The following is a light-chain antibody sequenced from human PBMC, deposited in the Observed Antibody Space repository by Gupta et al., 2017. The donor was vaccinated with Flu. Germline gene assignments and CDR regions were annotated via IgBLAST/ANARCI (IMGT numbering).Light chain of an antibody. CDR1: QDINNF. V-gene: IGKV1-33*01. Sequence: DNQLTQSTSSLSASVGDRVTITCQASQDINNFLNWYQHKAGKAPKLLIFDASILDPGVPSRFSGSGSGTHFTLTINGLLPEDLATYYCQHHEYVPRFGPGTKVDLK. J-gene: IGKJ3*01. CDR2: DAS. CDR3: QHHEYVPR.